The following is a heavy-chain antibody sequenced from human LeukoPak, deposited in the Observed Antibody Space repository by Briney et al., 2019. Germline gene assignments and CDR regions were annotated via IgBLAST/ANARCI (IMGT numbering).Heavy chain of an antibody. CDR3: ARDGNVYLY. J-gene: IGHJ4*02. CDR1: RFTFSKYW. D-gene: IGHD3-10*02. V-gene: IGHV3-7*05. Sequence: PGGSLRLSCAASRFTFSKYWMIWVRQPPGKGLEWVANINQGGSEKYYVSSVKGRFTISRDNAKNSLYLQMNSLRADDTAIYYCARDGNVYLYWGRGTLVTVSS. CDR2: INQGGSEK.